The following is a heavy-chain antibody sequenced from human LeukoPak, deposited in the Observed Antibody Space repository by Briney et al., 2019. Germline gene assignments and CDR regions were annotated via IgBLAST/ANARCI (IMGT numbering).Heavy chain of an antibody. Sequence: GGSLRLSCTGSGFTVSSSYMSWARQTPGKGLEWVSVMYSGGTTYYADSVKGRFTISRDSSKNTVNLQMNSLRAEDTAVYYCARDRRDGYCLGHWGQGTLVSVSS. CDR1: GFTVSSSY. J-gene: IGHJ4*02. CDR3: ARDRRDGYCLGH. CDR2: MYSGGTT. V-gene: IGHV3-66*01. D-gene: IGHD2-2*03.